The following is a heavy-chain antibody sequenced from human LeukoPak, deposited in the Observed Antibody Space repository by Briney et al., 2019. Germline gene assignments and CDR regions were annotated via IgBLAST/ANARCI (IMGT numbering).Heavy chain of an antibody. CDR2: IYYSGST. CDR3: ARSTYFYESSTYSVTIDH. Sequence: SETLSLTCTVPGGSISSSSYYWGWIRQPPGKGLEWIGSIYYSGSTYYNPSLKSRVTISVDTSKNQFSLKLSSVIAADTAVYYCARSTYFYESSTYSVTIDHWGRGTLVTVSS. D-gene: IGHD2/OR15-2a*01. J-gene: IGHJ4*02. CDR1: GGSISSSSYY. V-gene: IGHV4-39*07.